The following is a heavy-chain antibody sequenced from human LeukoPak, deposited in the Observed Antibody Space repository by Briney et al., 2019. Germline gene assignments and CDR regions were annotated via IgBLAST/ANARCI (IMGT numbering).Heavy chain of an antibody. J-gene: IGHJ3*02. CDR1: GGSISSYY. Sequence: SETLSLTCTVSGGSISSYYWSLIRQPPGKGLEWIGYIYTSGSTNYNPSLKSRVTISVDTSKNQFSLKLSSVTAADTAVYYCARVSSSGYFDAFDIWGQGTMVTVSS. CDR2: IYTSGST. D-gene: IGHD3-22*01. CDR3: ARVSSSGYFDAFDI. V-gene: IGHV4-4*09.